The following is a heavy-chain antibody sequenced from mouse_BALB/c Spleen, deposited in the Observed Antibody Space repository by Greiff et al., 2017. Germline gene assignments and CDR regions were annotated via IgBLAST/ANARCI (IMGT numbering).Heavy chain of an antibody. CDR3: ASYDYDQYYFDY. D-gene: IGHD2-4*01. V-gene: IGHV3-2*02. Sequence: EVQLQQSGPGLVKPSQSLSLTCTVTGYSITSDYAWNWIRQFPGNKLEWMGYISYSGSTSYNPSLKSRISITRDTSKNQFFLQLNSVTTEDTATYYCASYDYDQYYFDYWGQGTTLTVSS. J-gene: IGHJ2*01. CDR2: ISYSGST. CDR1: GYSITSDYA.